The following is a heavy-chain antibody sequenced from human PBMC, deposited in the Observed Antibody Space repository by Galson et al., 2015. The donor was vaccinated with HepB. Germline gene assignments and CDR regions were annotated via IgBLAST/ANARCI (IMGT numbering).Heavy chain of an antibody. D-gene: IGHD3-16*02. J-gene: IGHJ4*02. CDR2: IKEDGSEK. Sequence: SLRLSCAASGFSFSSYSMGWVRQAPGKGLEWVANIKEDGSEKYYVDSVKGRFTISRDNAKNSLYLQTNSPRVEDTAVYYCARGYRAPWPWGQGTLVTVSS. CDR3: ARGYRAPWP. V-gene: IGHV3-7*01. CDR1: GFSFSSYS.